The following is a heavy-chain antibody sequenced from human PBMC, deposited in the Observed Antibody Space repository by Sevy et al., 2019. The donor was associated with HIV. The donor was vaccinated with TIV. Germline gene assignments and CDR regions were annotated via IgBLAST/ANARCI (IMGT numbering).Heavy chain of an antibody. V-gene: IGHV5-51*01. CDR1: GYSFTTYW. Sequence: GESLKISCQGSGYSFTTYWIGWVRQMPGKGLEWMGIIYPGDSETRYSPSFQGQVSISADKSISTAYLQWTSLKASDTAIYFCARRRYDSTGYPKYFFDHWGQGTLVTVSS. CDR2: IYPGDSET. J-gene: IGHJ4*02. D-gene: IGHD3-22*01. CDR3: ARRRYDSTGYPKYFFDH.